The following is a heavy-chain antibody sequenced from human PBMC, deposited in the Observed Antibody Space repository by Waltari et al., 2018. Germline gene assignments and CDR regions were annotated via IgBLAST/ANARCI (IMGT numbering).Heavy chain of an antibody. J-gene: IGHJ5*02. D-gene: IGHD3-3*01. CDR2: IYASEST. V-gene: IGHV4-61*09. CDR1: GASVSSGTHY. Sequence: QVQLQESGPGLVKPSQTLSLTCSVSGASVSSGTHYFHWIRQPAGKGLEWIGYIYASESTSYNPSLKSRVTISVDTSKNQFSLKLSSVTAADTAMYYCARDIPLWSGYYDWFDPWGQGTLVTVSS. CDR3: ARDIPLWSGYYDWFDP.